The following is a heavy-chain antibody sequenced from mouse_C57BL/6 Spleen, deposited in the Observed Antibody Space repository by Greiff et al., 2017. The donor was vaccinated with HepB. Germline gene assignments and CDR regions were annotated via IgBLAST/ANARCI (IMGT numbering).Heavy chain of an antibody. V-gene: IGHV1-80*01. CDR3: ARYPRSYYFDY. CDR1: GYAFSSYW. J-gene: IGHJ2*01. Sequence: VQVVESGAELVKPGASVKISCKASGYAFSSYWMNWVKQRPGKGLEWIGQIYPGDGDTNYNGKFKGKATLTADKSSSTAYMQLSSLTSEDSAVYFCARYPRSYYFDYWGQGTTLTVSS. D-gene: IGHD3-1*01. CDR2: IYPGDGDT.